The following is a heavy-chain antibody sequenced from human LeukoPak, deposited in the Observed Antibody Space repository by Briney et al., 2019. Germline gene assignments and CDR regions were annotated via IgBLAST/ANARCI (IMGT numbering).Heavy chain of an antibody. CDR1: GFTLSDFW. D-gene: IGHD4-17*01. Sequence: PGGSLRLSCEASGFTLSDFWMHWVRQAPGSGLVWLSRINGDGRITNYADSVKGRFTITRDNAKNTLYLQMNSLRAEDTATYFCATGVHGKYGKFDWWGQGTLATVSS. J-gene: IGHJ4*02. CDR3: ATGVHGKYGKFDW. V-gene: IGHV3-74*01. CDR2: INGDGRIT.